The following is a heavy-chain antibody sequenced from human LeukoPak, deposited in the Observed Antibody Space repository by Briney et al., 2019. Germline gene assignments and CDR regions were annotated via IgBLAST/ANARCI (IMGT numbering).Heavy chain of an antibody. V-gene: IGHV4-34*01. D-gene: IGHD3-22*01. CDR3: ARGERPITMIVVVINNPPYFDY. Sequence: PSETLSLTCAVYGGSFSGYYWSWIRQPPGKGLEWIGEINHSGSTNCNPSLKSRVTISVDTSKNQFSLKLSSVTAADTAVYYCARGERPITMIVVVINNPPYFDYWGQGTLVTVSS. J-gene: IGHJ4*02. CDR2: INHSGST. CDR1: GGSFSGYY.